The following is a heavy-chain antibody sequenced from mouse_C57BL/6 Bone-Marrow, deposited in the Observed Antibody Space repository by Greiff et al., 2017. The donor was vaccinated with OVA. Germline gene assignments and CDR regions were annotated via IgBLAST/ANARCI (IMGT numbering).Heavy chain of an antibody. CDR1: GYSFTNGNHW. CDR3: ARDRGNEGLPWYFDV. V-gene: IGHV3-4*01. D-gene: IGHD2-4*01. Sequence: VQLQASGPALVKPSQTVSLTCTVTGYSFTNGNHWWNWIRQVSGNKLEWIGYISSSGSTDSNPSLKSRISITRDTSKNQLFLQLNSMTTEDIATYYCARDRGNEGLPWYFDVWGTGTTVTVSS. J-gene: IGHJ1*03. CDR2: ISSSGST.